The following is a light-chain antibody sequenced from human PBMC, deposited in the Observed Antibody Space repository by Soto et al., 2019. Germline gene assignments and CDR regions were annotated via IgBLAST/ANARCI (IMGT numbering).Light chain of an antibody. CDR1: SSDIGAYNY. J-gene: IGLJ2*01. CDR3: TSYGGRDNLI. Sequence: QAVVTQPPSASGSPGQSVTISCTGTSSDIGAYNYVSWFQQHPGEAPKLIISEVNKRPSGVPNRFSGSKSGNTASLTVSGLQAEDEADYYCTSYGGRDNLIFGGGTKVTVL. V-gene: IGLV2-8*01. CDR2: EVN.